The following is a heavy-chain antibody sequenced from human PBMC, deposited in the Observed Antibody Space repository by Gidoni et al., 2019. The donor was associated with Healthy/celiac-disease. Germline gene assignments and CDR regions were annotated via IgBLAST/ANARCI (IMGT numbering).Heavy chain of an antibody. CDR3: ASPNESKGGYY. J-gene: IGHJ4*02. V-gene: IGHV4-34*01. D-gene: IGHD1-1*01. CDR1: GGSFSGYY. CDR2: INHSGST. Sequence: QVQLQQWGAGLLKPSETLSLTCAVYGGSFSGYYWSWIRQPPGKGLEWIGEINHSGSTTYNPSLKSRVTISVDTSKNQFSLKLSSVTAADTAVYYCASPNESKGGYYWGQGTLVTVSS.